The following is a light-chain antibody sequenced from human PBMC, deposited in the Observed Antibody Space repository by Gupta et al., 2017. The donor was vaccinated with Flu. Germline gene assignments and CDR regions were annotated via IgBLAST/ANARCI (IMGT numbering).Light chain of an antibody. CDR1: NIGSKS. J-gene: IGLJ2*01. V-gene: IGLV3-21*02. CDR2: DDS. Sequence: SYVLTQPPSLSVAPGQTARIPCGGSNIGSKSVYWYQQKPGQAPVLVLYDDSDRPSGIPARFSGSTSGNTATLTISRVEAGDEADYYCQVWDNSNDHVVFGGGTKLTVL. CDR3: QVWDNSNDHVV.